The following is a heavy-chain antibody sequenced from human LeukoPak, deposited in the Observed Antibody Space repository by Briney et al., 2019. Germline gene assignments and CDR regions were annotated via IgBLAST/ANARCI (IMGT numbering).Heavy chain of an antibody. Sequence: PSEALSLTCTVSGGSISSGSYYWSWIRQPAGKGLEWIGRIYTSGSTNYNPSLKSRVTMSVDTSKNQFSLKLSSVTAADTAVYYCARDLRWKAAGYFDLWGRGTLVTVSS. CDR3: ARDLRWKAAGYFDL. J-gene: IGHJ2*01. V-gene: IGHV4-61*02. CDR1: GGSISSGSYY. CDR2: IYTSGST. D-gene: IGHD1-1*01.